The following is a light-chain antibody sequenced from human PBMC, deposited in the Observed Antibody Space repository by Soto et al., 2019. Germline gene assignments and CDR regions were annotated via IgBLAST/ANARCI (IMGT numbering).Light chain of an antibody. Sequence: DIQMTQSPSTLSASVGDRVTITCRASQSISSWLAWYQQKPGKAPKLLIYKASSLESGVPSRFSGSGSGTEFTLTNSSLQPDDVATYYCQQYNSYPSFGGGTKVEIK. CDR2: KAS. V-gene: IGKV1-5*03. CDR1: QSISSW. J-gene: IGKJ4*01. CDR3: QQYNSYPS.